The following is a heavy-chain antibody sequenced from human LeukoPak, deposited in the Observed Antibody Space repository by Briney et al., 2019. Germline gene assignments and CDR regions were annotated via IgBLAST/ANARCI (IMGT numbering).Heavy chain of an antibody. CDR1: GGSISSYY. D-gene: IGHD3-16*02. CDR2: IYHSGST. Sequence: SETLSLTCSVSGGSISSYYWSWIRQPPGKGLEWMGSIYHSGSTYYKPSLKSRVTISVDTSKNQFSLKLRSVTAADTAVYYCARDVRSDYVWGSYRYGWFDPWGQGTLVTVSS. CDR3: ARDVRSDYVWGSYRYGWFDP. J-gene: IGHJ5*02. V-gene: IGHV4-59*12.